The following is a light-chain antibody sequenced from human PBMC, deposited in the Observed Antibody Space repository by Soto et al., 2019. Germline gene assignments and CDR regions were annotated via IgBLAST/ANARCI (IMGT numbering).Light chain of an antibody. Sequence: DIQMTQSPSTLSASVGDRVTITCRASQSITTWLAWYQQKPGKAPKLLIYKAINLQSGVPSRFSGSGSGTDFTLTISRLEPEDFAVYYCQQYGSSPLYTFGQGTKLEI. CDR2: KAI. V-gene: IGKV1-5*03. CDR3: QQYGSSPLYT. CDR1: QSITTW. J-gene: IGKJ2*01.